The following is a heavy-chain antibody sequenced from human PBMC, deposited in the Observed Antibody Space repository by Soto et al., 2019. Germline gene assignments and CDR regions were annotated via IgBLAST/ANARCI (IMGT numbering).Heavy chain of an antibody. CDR2: INGGNGNT. CDR1: GYSFSTHS. J-gene: IGHJ6*02. CDR3: ARGKGMEENYYYYGMYV. D-gene: IGHD1-1*01. V-gene: IGHV1-3*01. Sequence: GASVKVSCKASGYSFSTHSMHWVRQAPGQGLEWMGWINGGNGNTKYSQKFRDRVTITRDASASTGYMELSSLRSEDTAVYYCARGKGMEENYYYYGMYVWGQGTTVTVSS.